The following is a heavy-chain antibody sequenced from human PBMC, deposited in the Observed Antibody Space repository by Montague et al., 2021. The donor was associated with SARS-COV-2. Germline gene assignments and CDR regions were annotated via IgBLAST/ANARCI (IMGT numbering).Heavy chain of an antibody. CDR3: AGGSGWMGNAFDI. Sequence: SETLSLTCTVSGGSISSYYCSWIRQPPGKGLEWIGYIYYSGSTNYNPSLKSRVTISVDTSKNQFSLKLSSVTAADTAVYYCAGGSGWMGNAFDIWGQGTMVTVSS. CDR2: IYYSGST. V-gene: IGHV4-59*01. CDR1: GGSISSYY. D-gene: IGHD6-19*01. J-gene: IGHJ3*02.